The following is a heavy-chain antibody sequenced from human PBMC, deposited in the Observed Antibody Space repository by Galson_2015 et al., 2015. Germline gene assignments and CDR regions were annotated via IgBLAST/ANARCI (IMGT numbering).Heavy chain of an antibody. V-gene: IGHV3-30*18. CDR2: ISFEGRNK. Sequence: SLRLSCAASEFTFSSYGMHWVRQTPGKGLEWVAVISFEGRNKFYAESVKGRFTISRDNSKNTLYLQLNSLRVEDTALYYCAKDFGTITAAGTEGLDYWGQGTLVTVSS. CDR3: AKDFGTITAAGTEGLDY. D-gene: IGHD6-13*01. CDR1: EFTFSSYG. J-gene: IGHJ4*02.